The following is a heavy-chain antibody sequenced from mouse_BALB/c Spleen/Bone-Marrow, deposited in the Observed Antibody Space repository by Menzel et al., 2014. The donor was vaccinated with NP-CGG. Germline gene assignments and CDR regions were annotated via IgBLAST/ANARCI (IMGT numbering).Heavy chain of an antibody. CDR1: GFTFSDYY. J-gene: IGHJ1*01. Sequence: EVKLVESGGGLMKPGGSLKLSCAASGFTFSDYYMYWVRQTPEKRLEWVATISNGGSYTYYPDSVKGRFTISRDNAKNNLYLQTSSLKSEDTAMYYCARDSLYYYGSSYGYFDVWGAGTTVTVSS. CDR2: ISNGGSYT. V-gene: IGHV5-4*02. D-gene: IGHD1-1*01. CDR3: ARDSLYYYGSSYGYFDV.